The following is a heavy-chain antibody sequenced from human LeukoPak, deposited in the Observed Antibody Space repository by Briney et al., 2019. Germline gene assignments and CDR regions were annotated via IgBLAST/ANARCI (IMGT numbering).Heavy chain of an antibody. CDR1: GFTLSNFA. D-gene: IGHD1-26*01. Sequence: GGSLRLSCAASGFTLSNFAIHWVRQATGKGLEWVSAIGTAGDTFYPGSVKGRFTISRENAKNSLYLQMNNLRAEDTAVYYCARQMAPHGNFDYWGQGTLVTVSS. CDR3: ARQMAPHGNFDY. V-gene: IGHV3-13*01. CDR2: IGTAGDT. J-gene: IGHJ4*02.